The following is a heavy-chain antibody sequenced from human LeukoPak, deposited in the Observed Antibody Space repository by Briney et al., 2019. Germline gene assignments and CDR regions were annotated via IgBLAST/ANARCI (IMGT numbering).Heavy chain of an antibody. J-gene: IGHJ4*02. D-gene: IGHD1-26*01. CDR3: VREVAYSGSYKWDY. Sequence: ASVKVSCKASGYTXTSHGISWVRQAPGQGLQWMGWISAYNGNTNYAQNLQGRVTMTTATSTTTAYMELRSLRSDDTAVYYCVREVAYSGSYKWDYWGQGTLVTVSS. CDR2: ISAYNGNT. V-gene: IGHV1-18*01. CDR1: GYTXTSHG.